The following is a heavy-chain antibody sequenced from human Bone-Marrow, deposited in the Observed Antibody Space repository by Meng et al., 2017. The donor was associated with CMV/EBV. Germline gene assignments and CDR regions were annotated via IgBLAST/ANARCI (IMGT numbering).Heavy chain of an antibody. V-gene: IGHV3-21*05. CDR2: ISSSSSYI. CDR3: ARVGSAYSSSWDYYYYGMDV. Sequence: GESLKISCAASGFTVSSNYMSWVRQAPGKGLEWVSYISSSSSYIYYADSVKGRFTISRDNAKNSLYLQMNSLRAEDTAVYYCARVGSAYSSSWDYYYYGMDVWGQGTTVTVSS. J-gene: IGHJ6*02. CDR1: GFTVSSNY. D-gene: IGHD6-13*01.